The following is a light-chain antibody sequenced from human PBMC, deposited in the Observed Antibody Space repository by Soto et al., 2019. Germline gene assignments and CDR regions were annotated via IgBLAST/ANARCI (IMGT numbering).Light chain of an antibody. CDR3: QQSYSYSWT. CDR1: QTISSW. J-gene: IGKJ1*01. V-gene: IGKV1-39*01. Sequence: DIQMTPSPSTLSGSVGDRVTITCRASQTISSWLEWYQQKPGKAPNLLIYGTSGVHSGVPSRFSGSGSGTDFNLTISSLQREDVETYYCQQSYSYSWTFGQGTKVDNK. CDR2: GTS.